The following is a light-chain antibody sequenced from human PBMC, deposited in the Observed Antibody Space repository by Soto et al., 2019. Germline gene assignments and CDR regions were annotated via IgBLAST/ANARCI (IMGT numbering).Light chain of an antibody. J-gene: IGLJ2*01. Sequence: QSVLTQPPSASGIPGQRVTISCSGSSSNIGSDSVNWYQQLPGTAPKLLIYRNNQRPSGVPDRLSGSKSGTSASLAISGLQSEDEADYYCAAWDDSLNGVVFGGGTKVTVL. V-gene: IGLV1-44*01. CDR3: AAWDDSLNGVV. CDR2: RNN. CDR1: SSNIGSDS.